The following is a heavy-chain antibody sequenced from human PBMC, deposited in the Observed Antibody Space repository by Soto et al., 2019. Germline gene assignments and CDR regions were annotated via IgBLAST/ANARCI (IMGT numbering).Heavy chain of an antibody. CDR3: AKQRMTTMTSFDY. CDR1: GFTFSNYA. V-gene: IGHV3-23*01. Sequence: GGSLRLSCAASGFTFSNYAISWVRQAPGKGLEWVSVISGSGGSTYYADSVKGRFTISRDNSKNTLYLQMNSLRAEDTAVYYCAKQRMTTMTSFDYWGQGTLVTVSS. D-gene: IGHD4-4*01. CDR2: ISGSGGST. J-gene: IGHJ4*02.